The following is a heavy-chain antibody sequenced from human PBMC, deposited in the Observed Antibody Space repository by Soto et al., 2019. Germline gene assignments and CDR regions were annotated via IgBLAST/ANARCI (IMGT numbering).Heavy chain of an antibody. J-gene: IGHJ1*01. CDR1: GLSFGDAW. CDR3: TSHQH. V-gene: IGHV3-15*05. CDR2: IKSKSDGGTT. Sequence: EVQLVEAGGGLVKPGGSLRLSCAASGLSFGDAWMSWVRQAPGKGLEWVGRIKSKSDGGTTDYAAPVKGRFAISRDDSENTLFLQMTGLKIEDTAVYYCTSHQHWGQGTLFIVSS.